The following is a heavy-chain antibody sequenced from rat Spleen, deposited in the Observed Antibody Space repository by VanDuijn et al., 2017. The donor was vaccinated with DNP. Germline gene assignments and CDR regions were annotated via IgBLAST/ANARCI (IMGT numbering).Heavy chain of an antibody. J-gene: IGHJ1*01. CDR1: GFTFNNYW. CDR3: ARGSGTYYWYFDF. D-gene: IGHD5-1*01. Sequence: EVQLVESGGGLVQPGRSLKLSCVASGFTFNNYWMTWIRQAPGGGLEWVASITSSGGNTFYPDSVRGRFTVSRDDAKYILYLQMTSLRSEDSATYYCARGSGTYYWYFDFWGPGTMVTVSS. V-gene: IGHV5-31*01. CDR2: ITSSGGNT.